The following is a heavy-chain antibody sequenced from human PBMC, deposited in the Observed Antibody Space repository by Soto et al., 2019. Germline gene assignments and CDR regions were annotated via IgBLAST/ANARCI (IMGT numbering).Heavy chain of an antibody. V-gene: IGHV3-23*01. CDR3: AKDVVGLAWYFDL. J-gene: IGHJ2*01. D-gene: IGHD2-21*01. Sequence: HPGGSLSLSCVASGFAFSAYAMNWVRQAPGKGPEWVSTVSDGGGTTYYADSVKGRFTISRDDSKNTLYLQMNSLRADDTAVYYCAKDVVGLAWYFDLWGRGTLVTVSS. CDR1: GFAFSAYA. CDR2: VSDGGGTT.